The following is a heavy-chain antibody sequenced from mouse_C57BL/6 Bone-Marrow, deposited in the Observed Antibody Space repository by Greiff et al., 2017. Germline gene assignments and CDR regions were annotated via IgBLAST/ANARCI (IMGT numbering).Heavy chain of an antibody. CDR1: GYTFTSYW. D-gene: IGHD1-1*01. J-gene: IGHJ3*01. Sequence: QVQLQQPGAELVMPGASVKLSCTASGYTFTSYWMHWVQQRPGQGLEWIGEIDPAGSYTKYNQKFKGKTTLTVDKSSSTAYMQLSSLTSEDSAVYYCARSVTTVVARRGWFAYWGQGTLVTVSA. CDR3: ARSVTTVVARRGWFAY. CDR2: IDPAGSYT. V-gene: IGHV1-69*01.